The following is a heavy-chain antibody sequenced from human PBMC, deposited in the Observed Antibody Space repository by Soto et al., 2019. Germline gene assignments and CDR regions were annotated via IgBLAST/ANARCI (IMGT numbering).Heavy chain of an antibody. CDR1: GGSISSYY. D-gene: IGHD2-8*01. J-gene: IGHJ4*02. CDR2: IYYSGST. CDR3: ASFSTKPLEFFRMYSYYFDS. Sequence: SETLSLTCTVSGGSISSYYWSWIRQPPGKGLEWIGYIYYSGSTNYNPSLKSRVTISVDTSKNQFSLKLSSVTAADTAVYYCASFSTKPLEFFRMYSYYFDSWGQGTLVTVSS. V-gene: IGHV4-59*01.